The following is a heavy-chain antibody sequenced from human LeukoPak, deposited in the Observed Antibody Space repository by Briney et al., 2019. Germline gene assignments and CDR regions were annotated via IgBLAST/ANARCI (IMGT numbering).Heavy chain of an antibody. D-gene: IGHD6-25*01. CDR2: IHKDGLHT. Sequence: GGSLRLSCAASGFTFNEFWMHWVRHVPGKGLMWFSRIHKDGLHTWYADSMKGRFTIPRDNAENTVYLQLNSLRVEDTAVYYCARESEAAGTYYLDHWGQGNLVTVSS. V-gene: IGHV3-74*01. J-gene: IGHJ4*02. CDR1: GFTFNEFW. CDR3: ARESEAAGTYYLDH.